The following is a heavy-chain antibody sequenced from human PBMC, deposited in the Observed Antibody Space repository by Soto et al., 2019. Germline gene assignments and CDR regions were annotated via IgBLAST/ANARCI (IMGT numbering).Heavy chain of an antibody. V-gene: IGHV1-69*13. D-gene: IGHD3-22*01. CDR3: ARDARYYDSSGYFDY. CDR2: IIPIFGTA. Sequence: ASVKVSCKASGCTFSSYAISWVRQAPGQGLEWMGGIIPIFGTANYAQKFQGRVTITADESTSTAYMELSSLRSEDTAVYYCARDARYYDSSGYFDYWGQGTLVTVSS. CDR1: GCTFSSYA. J-gene: IGHJ4*02.